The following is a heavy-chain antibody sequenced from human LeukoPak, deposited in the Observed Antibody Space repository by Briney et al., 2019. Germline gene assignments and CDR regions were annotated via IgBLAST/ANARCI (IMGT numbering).Heavy chain of an antibody. J-gene: IGHJ5*02. V-gene: IGHV4-39*01. CDR3: AGHPDSSGYYFWFDP. D-gene: IGHD3-22*01. Sequence: PSETLSLTCTVSGGSISSSSYYWGWIRQPPGKGLEWIGSIYYSGSTYYNPSLKSRVTISVDTSKNQFSLKLSSVTAADTAAYYCAGHPDSSGYYFWFDPWGQGTLVTVSS. CDR1: GGSISSSSYY. CDR2: IYYSGST.